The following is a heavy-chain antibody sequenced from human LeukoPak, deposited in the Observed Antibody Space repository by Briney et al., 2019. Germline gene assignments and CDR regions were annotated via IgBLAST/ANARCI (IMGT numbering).Heavy chain of an antibody. D-gene: IGHD1-14*01. CDR3: AREVWGPEY. V-gene: IGHV3-7*01. CDR1: GFTFTKYW. CDR2: IKQDGSDK. J-gene: IGHJ4*02. Sequence: GGSLRLSCAASGFTFTKYWMTWVRKAPGKGLEWVGNIKQDGSDKNYMDSVKGRFTISRDNTKNSVYLQMSSLRAEDTAVYYCAREVWGPEYWGQGTLVTVSS.